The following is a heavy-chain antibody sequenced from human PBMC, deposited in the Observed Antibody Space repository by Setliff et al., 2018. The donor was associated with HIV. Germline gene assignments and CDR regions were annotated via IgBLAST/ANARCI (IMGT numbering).Heavy chain of an antibody. J-gene: IGHJ5*02. Sequence: KTSETLSLTCTVSGGSISSSSHHWSWIRQTPGKGLEWIGSIYYSGNSYYNPSLQSRVTISVDRSKNQFSLKLTSVTAADTAVYYCARVARMHPFDPWGRGALVTVSS. V-gene: IGHV4-39*07. CDR2: IYYSGNS. CDR3: ARVARMHPFDP. CDR1: GGSISSSSHH.